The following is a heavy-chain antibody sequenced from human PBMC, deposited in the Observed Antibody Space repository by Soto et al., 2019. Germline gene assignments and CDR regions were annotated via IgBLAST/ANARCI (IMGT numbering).Heavy chain of an antibody. V-gene: IGHV4-59*05. D-gene: IGHD6-13*01. Sequence: PSETLSLTCTVSGGSLSSYYWTWIRQPPGKGLEWIGSVHHSVTTYYNPSLKGRVTISMDTSKNQFSLRLTSVTAADTAVYYCARDTSSTSLRAEYFQFWGQGTQVTVSS. CDR3: ARDTSSTSLRAEYFQF. CDR1: GGSLSSYY. J-gene: IGHJ1*01. CDR2: VHHSVTT.